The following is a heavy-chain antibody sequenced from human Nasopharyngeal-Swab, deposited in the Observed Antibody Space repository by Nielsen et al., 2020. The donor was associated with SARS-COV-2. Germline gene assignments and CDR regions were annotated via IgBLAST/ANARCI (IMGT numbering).Heavy chain of an antibody. CDR3: ARARGAYGGYYYYYYTDV. CDR1: GDSVSSSSAA. CDR2: TYYRSKWYN. V-gene: IGHV6-1*01. Sequence: SQTLSLTCAISGDSVSSSSAAWNWIRQSPSRGLEWLGRTYYRSKWYNDYAVSVKSRITINPDTSKNQFSLHLNSVTPGDTAVYYCARARGAYGGYYYYYYTDVWGKGTTVTVSS. J-gene: IGHJ6*03. D-gene: IGHD4-23*01.